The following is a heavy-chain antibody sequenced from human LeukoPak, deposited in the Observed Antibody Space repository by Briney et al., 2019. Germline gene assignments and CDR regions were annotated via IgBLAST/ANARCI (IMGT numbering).Heavy chain of an antibody. CDR2: ISSSSSYI. CDR3: AGWQLILFDY. V-gene: IGHV3-21*04. D-gene: IGHD1-26*01. Sequence: PGGSLSLSWEASGLTFSSNSMTWFGQAPGKGLEWVSSISSSSSYIYYADSVKGRFTISRDNAKNSLYLQMNSLRAEDTALYYCAGWQLILFDYWGQGVLVTVSS. CDR1: GLTFSSNS. J-gene: IGHJ4*02.